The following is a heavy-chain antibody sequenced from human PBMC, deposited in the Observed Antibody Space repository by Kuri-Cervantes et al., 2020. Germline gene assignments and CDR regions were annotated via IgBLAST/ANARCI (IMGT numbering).Heavy chain of an antibody. CDR3: TTVGSMVATCFDY. D-gene: IGHD5-12*01. V-gene: IGHV3-15*01. J-gene: IGHJ4*02. CDR1: GFIFSNDW. CDR2: IKNKIDGGTT. Sequence: GESLKISCAASGFIFSNDWMSWVRQAPGKGLEWVGRIKNKIDGGTTDYAAPVKGRFTISRDDSKNTLYLQMNSLKTEDTAVYYCTTVGSMVATCFDYWGQGTLVTVSS.